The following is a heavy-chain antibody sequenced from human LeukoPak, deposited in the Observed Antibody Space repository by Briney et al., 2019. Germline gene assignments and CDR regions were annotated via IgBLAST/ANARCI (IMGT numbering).Heavy chain of an antibody. CDR1: GYTFTSYG. CDR3: ARYPLSYSSNWHYYFDY. D-gene: IGHD6-13*01. J-gene: IGHJ4*02. V-gene: IGHV1-18*01. CDR2: MSVSNGNT. Sequence: ASVKVSCKASGYTFTSYGVSWVRQAPGQGPEWMGWMSVSNGNTNYAQKLQGRVTMTTDTSTSTAYMELRSLRSDDTAVYYCARYPLSYSSNWHYYFDYWGQGTLLTVSS.